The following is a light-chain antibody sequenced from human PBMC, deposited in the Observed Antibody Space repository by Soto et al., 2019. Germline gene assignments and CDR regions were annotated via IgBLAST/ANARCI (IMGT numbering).Light chain of an antibody. CDR2: AAS. CDR1: RGISNY. J-gene: IGKJ1*01. V-gene: IGKV1-27*01. Sequence: DIQMTQSPSSLSASVGDRVTITCRASRGISNYLAWYQQKPGKVPKVLIYAASTLPSGVPSRFSGSGSGTDFTLTISSLQPEDGATYYCQNYNTPPLTFGRGTEVEIK. CDR3: QNYNTPPLT.